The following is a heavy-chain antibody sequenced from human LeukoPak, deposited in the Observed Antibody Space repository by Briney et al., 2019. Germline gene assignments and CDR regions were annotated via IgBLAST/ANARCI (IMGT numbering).Heavy chain of an antibody. V-gene: IGHV4-31*03. CDR3: ARVPIVGATTRFDY. D-gene: IGHD1-26*01. CDR1: GGSISSGGYY. Sequence: PSQTLSLTCTVSGGSISSGGYYWSWIRQHPGKGLEWIGYIYYSGSTYYNTSLKSRVTISVDTSKNQFSLKLSSVTAADTAVYYCARVPIVGATTRFDYWGQGTLVTVSS. J-gene: IGHJ4*02. CDR2: IYYSGST.